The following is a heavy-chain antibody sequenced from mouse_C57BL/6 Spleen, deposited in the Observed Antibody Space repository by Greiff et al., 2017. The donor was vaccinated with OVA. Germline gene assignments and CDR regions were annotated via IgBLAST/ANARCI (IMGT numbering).Heavy chain of an antibody. CDR3: AREDSSGFFAY. CDR1: GFTFSDYY. D-gene: IGHD3-2*02. CDR2: INYDGSST. Sequence: DVLLVESEGGLVQPGSSMKLSCTASGFTFSDYYMAWVRQVPEKGLEWVANINYDGSSTYYLDSLKSRFIISRDNAKNILYLQMSSLKSEDTATYYCAREDSSGFFAYWGQGTLVTVSA. V-gene: IGHV5-16*01. J-gene: IGHJ3*01.